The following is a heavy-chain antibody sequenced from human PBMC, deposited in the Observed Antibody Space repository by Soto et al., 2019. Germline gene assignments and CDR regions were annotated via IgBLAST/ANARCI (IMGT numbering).Heavy chain of an antibody. J-gene: IGHJ5*02. CDR3: AREDTLTGYYNTRGYHWFDP. Sequence: ASVKVSCKASGYTFTSYDINWVRQATGQGLEWMGWMNPNRGNTGYAQKFQGRVTMTRTTAISTAYKELSSLRSEDTAVYYCAREDTLTGYYNTRGYHWFDPWGQRPLVHVSS. CDR2: MNPNRGNT. V-gene: IGHV1-8*01. CDR1: GYTFTSYD. D-gene: IGHD3-9*01.